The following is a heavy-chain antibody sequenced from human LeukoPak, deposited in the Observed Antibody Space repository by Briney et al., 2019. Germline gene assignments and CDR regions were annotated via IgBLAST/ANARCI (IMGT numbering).Heavy chain of an antibody. CDR3: ARDQTVAD. V-gene: IGHV3-21*01. CDR1: GFTSGSYS. J-gene: IGHJ4*02. D-gene: IGHD2-15*01. CDR2: ISSSSSYI. Sequence: GGSLRLSFAASGFTSGSYSRNWVPQPPGRGLEWVSSISSSSSYIYYADSVKGRFTISRDNAKNSLYLQMNSLRAEDTAVYYCARDQTVADWGQGTLVTVSS.